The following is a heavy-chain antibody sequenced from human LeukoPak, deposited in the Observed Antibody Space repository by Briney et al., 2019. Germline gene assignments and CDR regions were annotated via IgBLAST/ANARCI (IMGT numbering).Heavy chain of an antibody. CDR1: GYTFSRYA. J-gene: IGHJ4*02. D-gene: IGHD3-10*01. V-gene: IGHV1-18*01. CDR3: ARGQPNRLLWVGELLSNINPFDY. CDR2: ISGYNGYT. Sequence: ASVKVSCKASGYTFSRYAINWVRQAPGQGPEWMGWISGYNGYTKNVQKFQGRVTMTTDTSTSTAYMELRSLRSDDTAVYFCARGQPNRLLWVGELLSNINPFDYWGQGTLVTVSS.